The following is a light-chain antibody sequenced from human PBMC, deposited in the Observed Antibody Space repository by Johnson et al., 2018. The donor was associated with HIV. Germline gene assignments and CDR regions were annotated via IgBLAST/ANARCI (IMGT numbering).Light chain of an antibody. CDR2: END. J-gene: IGLJ1*01. Sequence: QSVLTQSPSVSAAPGQKVTISCSGSTSNIGNNYVSWYQQFPGTAPKLLIYENDKRPSGIPDRFSGSKSGTSATLGIPGLQPGDEADYYCGTWDSSLSAGVFGTGTKVTVL. CDR3: GTWDSSLSAGV. V-gene: IGLV1-51*02. CDR1: TSNIGNNY.